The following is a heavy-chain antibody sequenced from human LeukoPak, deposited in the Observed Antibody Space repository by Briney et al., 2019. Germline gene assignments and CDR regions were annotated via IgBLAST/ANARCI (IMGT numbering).Heavy chain of an antibody. CDR1: GYTLSDYG. CDR3: ARDCSNGVCFPRDY. D-gene: IGHD2-8*01. J-gene: IGHJ4*02. Sequence: ASVKVSCKASGYTLSDYGISWVRQAPGQGREWVGWITTYNGNRKYAEKFQGRVTMTTDTSTSTYYMEMRSLRSDDTAIYYCARDCSNGVCFPRDYWGQGTQIPVST. CDR2: ITTYNGNR. V-gene: IGHV1-18*01.